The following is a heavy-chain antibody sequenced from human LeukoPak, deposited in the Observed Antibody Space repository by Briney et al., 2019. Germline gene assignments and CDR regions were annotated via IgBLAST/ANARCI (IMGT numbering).Heavy chain of an antibody. V-gene: IGHV1-2*02. CDR2: INPNSGGT. Sequence: ASVKVSCEASGYTFTGYYMHWVRQAPGQGLEWMGWINPNSGGTNYAQKFQGRVTMTRDTSISTAYMEPSRLRSDDTAVYYCARGSSGWYFDFDYWGQGTLVTVSS. CDR3: ARGSSGWYFDFDY. CDR1: GYTFTGYY. J-gene: IGHJ4*02. D-gene: IGHD6-19*01.